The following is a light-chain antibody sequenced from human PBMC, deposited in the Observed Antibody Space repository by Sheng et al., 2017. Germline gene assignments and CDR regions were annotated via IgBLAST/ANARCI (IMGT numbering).Light chain of an antibody. CDR1: QGIRSW. CDR3: QQANSFPL. Sequence: DIQMTQSPSSVSASVGDRATITCWASQGIRSWLAWYQQKPGKDPNFLIFAASRSQSGVPSRFSGSASGTDFTLTISSLQPEDFATYCRQQANSFPLFGQGTRLE. CDR2: AAS. V-gene: IGKV1-12*01. J-gene: IGKJ5*01.